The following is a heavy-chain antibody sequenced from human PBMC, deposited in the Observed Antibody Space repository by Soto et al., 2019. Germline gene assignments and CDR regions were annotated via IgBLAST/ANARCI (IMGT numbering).Heavy chain of an antibody. D-gene: IGHD5-12*01. CDR3: ASQGRDGYNLAYYYGMDV. J-gene: IGHJ6*02. CDR1: GYSFTSYW. V-gene: IGHV5-51*01. Sequence: GESLKISCKGSGYSFTSYWIGWVRQMPGKGLEWMGIIYPGDSDTRYSPSFQGQVTISADKSISTACLQWSSLKASDTAMYYCASQGRDGYNLAYYYGMDVWGQGTTVTVSS. CDR2: IYPGDSDT.